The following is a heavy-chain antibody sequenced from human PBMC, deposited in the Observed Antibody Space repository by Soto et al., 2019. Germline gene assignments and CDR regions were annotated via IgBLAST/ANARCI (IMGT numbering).Heavy chain of an antibody. CDR2: IIPIFGTA. V-gene: IGHV1-69*01. CDR1: GDTFSSYA. CDR3: ARDGSGYRSRASPMDV. D-gene: IGHD3-22*01. J-gene: IGHJ6*02. Sequence: QVQLVQSGAEVKKPGSSVKVSCKASGDTFSSYAISWVRQAPGQGLEWMGGIIPIFGTANYAQKFQGRVKITADESTSTAYMELSSLRSEDTAVYYCARDGSGYRSRASPMDVWGQGTTVNVSS.